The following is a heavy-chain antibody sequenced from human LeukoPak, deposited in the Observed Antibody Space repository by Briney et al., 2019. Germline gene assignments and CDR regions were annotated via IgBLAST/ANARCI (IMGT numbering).Heavy chain of an antibody. V-gene: IGHV1-18*01. Sequence: GASVKVSCKASGYTFTNYDITWVRQAPGQGLEWMGWITPYNGKTNCAQKLQGRVTMTTDTSTSTAYMELRSLRSDDTAVYYCARVLSPFYGVDVWGQGTTVTV. J-gene: IGHJ6*02. CDR1: GYTFTNYD. D-gene: IGHD5/OR15-5a*01. CDR3: ARVLSPFYGVDV. CDR2: ITPYNGKT.